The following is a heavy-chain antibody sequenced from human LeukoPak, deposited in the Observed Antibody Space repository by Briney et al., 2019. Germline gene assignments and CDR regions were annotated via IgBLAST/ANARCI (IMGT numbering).Heavy chain of an antibody. Sequence: PGESLKISCKGSGYTFTSYWIGWVRQMPGKGLEWMGIIYPGDSDTTYSPSFQGQVTISADKSISTAYLQWSSLKASDSAMYYCGRIPAAGSLKGSLDIWGQGTMVTVSS. CDR2: IYPGDSDT. J-gene: IGHJ3*02. D-gene: IGHD6-13*01. V-gene: IGHV5-51*01. CDR1: GYTFTSYW. CDR3: GRIPAAGSLKGSLDI.